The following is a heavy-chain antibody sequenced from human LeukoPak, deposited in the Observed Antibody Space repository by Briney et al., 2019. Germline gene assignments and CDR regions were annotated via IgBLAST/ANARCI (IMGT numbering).Heavy chain of an antibody. Sequence: ASVKVSRKASGYTFTSYDINWVRQATGQGLEWMGWMNPNSGNTGYAQKFQGRVTMTRNTSISTAYMELSSLRSEDTAVYYCARGRRAVTTYNYWGQGTLVTVSS. J-gene: IGHJ4*02. CDR3: ARGRRAVTTYNY. D-gene: IGHD4-17*01. CDR2: MNPNSGNT. V-gene: IGHV1-8*01. CDR1: GYTFTSYD.